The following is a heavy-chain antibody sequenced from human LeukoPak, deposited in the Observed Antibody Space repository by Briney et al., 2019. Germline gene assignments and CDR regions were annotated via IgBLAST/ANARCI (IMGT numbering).Heavy chain of an antibody. J-gene: IGHJ4*02. CDR3: AKTPRRYSYGDDHYFDY. CDR1: GFTFSSYA. V-gene: IGHV3-23*01. CDR2: ISGSGGST. D-gene: IGHD5-18*01. Sequence: PGGSLRLSCAASGFTFSSYAMSWVRQAPGKGLEWVSAISGSGGSTYYADSVKGRFTISRDNSKNTLYLQMNSLRAEDTAVYYCAKTPRRYSYGDDHYFDYWGQGTLVTVSS.